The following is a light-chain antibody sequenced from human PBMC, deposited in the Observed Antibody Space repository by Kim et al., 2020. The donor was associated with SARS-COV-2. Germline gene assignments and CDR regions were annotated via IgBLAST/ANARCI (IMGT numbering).Light chain of an antibody. CDR1: SSNSGSNY. V-gene: IGLV1-47*02. J-gene: IGLJ1*01. Sequence: GQGFYISCSRSSSNSGSNYVDWSQQLPGTAPKLLIYSNNQRPSGVPDRFSGSKSGTSASLAISGLRSEDEADYYCAAWDDSLSGYVFGTGTKVTVL. CDR2: SNN. CDR3: AAWDDSLSGYV.